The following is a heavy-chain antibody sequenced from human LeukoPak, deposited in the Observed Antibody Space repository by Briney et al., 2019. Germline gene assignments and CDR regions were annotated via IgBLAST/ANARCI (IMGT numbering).Heavy chain of an antibody. Sequence: GGSLRLSCATSGFTFSDYAMPWVRQAPGKGLQWVAIVSYDGSNKYYADSVQGRFIMSKDNSRNTLFLQMNSLRTDDTAVYYCARSPLTIFGYFDYWGQGTLVTVSS. CDR2: VSYDGSNK. V-gene: IGHV3-30-3*01. D-gene: IGHD3-3*01. J-gene: IGHJ4*02. CDR1: GFTFSDYA. CDR3: ARSPLTIFGYFDY.